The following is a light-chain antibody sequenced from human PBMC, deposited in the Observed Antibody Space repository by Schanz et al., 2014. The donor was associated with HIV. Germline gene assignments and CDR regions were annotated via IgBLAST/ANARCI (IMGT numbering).Light chain of an antibody. J-gene: IGKJ4*01. V-gene: IGKV3-20*01. CDR1: QSVSSN. Sequence: EIVMTQSPGTLSVSPGERATLSCKASQSVSSNLAWYQQKPGQAPRLLIYDASNRATGIPARFSGSGSGTDFSLTISRLEPEDFAVYYCQQYGSFFSFGGGTKVEIK. CDR3: QQYGSFFS. CDR2: DAS.